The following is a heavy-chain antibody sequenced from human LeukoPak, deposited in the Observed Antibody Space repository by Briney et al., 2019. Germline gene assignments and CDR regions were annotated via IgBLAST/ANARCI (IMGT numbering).Heavy chain of an antibody. J-gene: IGHJ4*02. CDR1: GFAFRSFS. CDR3: ATYTQYFGAPGTDY. D-gene: IGHD3-10*01. CDR2: ISSSSSDI. Sequence: GSLRLSCVASGFAFRSFSMNWVRQAPGKGLEWLSYISSSSSDIYYADSLKGRFTISRDNARNSVYLQMTSLGAEDTAVYYCATYTQYFGAPGTDYWGQGTLVTVSS. V-gene: IGHV3-21*01.